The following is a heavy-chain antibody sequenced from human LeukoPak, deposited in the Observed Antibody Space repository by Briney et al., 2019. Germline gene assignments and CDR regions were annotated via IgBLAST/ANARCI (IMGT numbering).Heavy chain of an antibody. J-gene: IGHJ4*02. V-gene: IGHV3-23*01. CDR3: TKGMATIRRHIDS. Sequence: GGSLRLSCAASGFSFSDCAMSWVRQAPGGGLEWGSSISGSAGSTYYADSMKGRFTISRDNHKNTLHLEMNSLRAEDKAIYYCTKGMATIRRHIDSWGQGTLVTVSS. CDR1: GFSFSDCA. CDR2: ISGSAGST. D-gene: IGHD5-24*01.